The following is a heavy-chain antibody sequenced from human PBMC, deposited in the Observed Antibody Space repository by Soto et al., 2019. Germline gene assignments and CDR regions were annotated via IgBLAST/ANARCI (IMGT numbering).Heavy chain of an antibody. CDR2: IDPSDSYT. Sequence: GDSLKISCKGSGYSFTSYWISWVRQMPGKGLEWMGRIDPSDSYTNYSPSFQGHVTISADKSISTAYLQWSSLKASDTAMYYCEFTGHKYYGMDVWGQGNTVHVS. D-gene: IGHD1-1*01. V-gene: IGHV5-10-1*01. J-gene: IGHJ6*02. CDR1: GYSFTSYW. CDR3: EFTGHKYYGMDV.